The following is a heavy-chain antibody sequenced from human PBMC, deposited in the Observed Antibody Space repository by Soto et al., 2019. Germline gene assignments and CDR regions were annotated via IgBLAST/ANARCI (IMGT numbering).Heavy chain of an antibody. Sequence: EVQLLESGGGLVQPGGTLRLSCAASGFTFSNYAMSWVRQAPGKGLEWVSSISGSGATTYYADSVKGRFAISRDNSKNMMYLQMRSLRAGDTAIYYCGKDQRFYWGQGILVSFSS. CDR2: ISGSGATT. V-gene: IGHV3-23*01. CDR1: GFTFSNYA. CDR3: GKDQRFY. J-gene: IGHJ4*02.